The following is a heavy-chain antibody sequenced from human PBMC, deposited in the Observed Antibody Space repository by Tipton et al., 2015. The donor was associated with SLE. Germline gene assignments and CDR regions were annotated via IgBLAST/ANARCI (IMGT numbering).Heavy chain of an antibody. D-gene: IGHD3-22*01. CDR2: ISYDGSNK. J-gene: IGHJ4*02. Sequence: RSLRLSCAASGFTFSSYGMHWVRQAPGKGLEWVAVISYDGSNKYYADSVKGRFTISRDNSKNTLYLQMNSLRAEDTAVYYCARVSHYYDSSGPVLYWGQGTLVTVSS. CDR1: GFTFSSYG. CDR3: ARVSHYYDSSGPVLY. V-gene: IGHV3-30*03.